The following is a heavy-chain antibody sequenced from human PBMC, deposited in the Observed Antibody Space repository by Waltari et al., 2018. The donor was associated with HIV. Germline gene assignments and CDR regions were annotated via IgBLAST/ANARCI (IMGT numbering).Heavy chain of an antibody. CDR2: ISWNSYSI. Sequence: MHWVRQAPGKGLEWVSGISWNSYSIGYADSVKGRFTISRDNAKNSLYLQMNSLRAEDTALYYFAKDISRVEMATIGAFDIWGQGTMVTVSS. J-gene: IGHJ3*02. V-gene: IGHV3-9*01. CDR3: AKDISRVEMATIGAFDI. D-gene: IGHD5-12*01.